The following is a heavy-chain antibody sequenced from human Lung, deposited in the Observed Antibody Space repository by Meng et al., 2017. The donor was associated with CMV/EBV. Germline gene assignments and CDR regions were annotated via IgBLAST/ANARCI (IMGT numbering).Heavy chain of an antibody. CDR2: IRFDGSNQ. CDR3: TNLGGAGALDY. CDR1: GFRFSTYG. Sequence: SXAASGFRFSTYGMNWVRQAPGKGLEWVAFIRFDGSNQYYEDSVKGRFSISRDNSKNMLYLQMNSLRSEDTAVYYWTNLGGAGALDYWGQGTLVTVSS. V-gene: IGHV3-30*02. J-gene: IGHJ4*02. D-gene: IGHD1-26*01.